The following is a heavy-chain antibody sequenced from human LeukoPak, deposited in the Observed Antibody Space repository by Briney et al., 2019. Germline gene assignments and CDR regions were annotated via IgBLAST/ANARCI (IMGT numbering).Heavy chain of an antibody. CDR2: TNWDGGRT. CDR1: GFTFSSYG. Sequence: PAGGSLRLSCAASGFTFSSYGMNWVRQTPGKGLEWVSGTNWDGGRTGYADSVKGRFTISRDNAKNSLYLQMNSLRVEDTAMYYCARDGLRRPPTPYCGGDCPLDYWGQGTLVSVSS. V-gene: IGHV3-20*04. J-gene: IGHJ4*02. CDR3: ARDGLRRPPTPYCGGDCPLDY. D-gene: IGHD2-21*02.